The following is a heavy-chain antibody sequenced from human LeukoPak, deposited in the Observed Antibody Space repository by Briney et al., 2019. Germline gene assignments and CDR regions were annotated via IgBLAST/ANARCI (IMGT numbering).Heavy chain of an antibody. CDR2: IIPILGVS. V-gene: IGHV1-69*04. CDR3: AKGTGDMGYYFDY. Sequence: SVKVSCKASGGSFGTHVITWVRQAPGQGLEWMGRIIPILGVSNFAQKFQGRVTITADESTSTAYMELRSLRSDDTAVYYCAKGTGDMGYYFDYWGQGTLVTVSS. CDR1: GGSFGTHV. J-gene: IGHJ4*02. D-gene: IGHD7-27*01.